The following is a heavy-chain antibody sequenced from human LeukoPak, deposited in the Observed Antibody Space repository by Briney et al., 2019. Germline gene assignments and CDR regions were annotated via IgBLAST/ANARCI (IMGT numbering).Heavy chain of an antibody. D-gene: IGHD6-19*01. Sequence: GGSLRLSCAASGFTFSSYAMSWVRQAPGKGLEWVSAISGSGGSTYYADSVKGRFTISRDNDKNSLYLQMNSLRPEDTALYYCAKDIGASGYTNDWVSWGQGTLVTVSS. CDR3: AKDIGASGYTNDWVS. J-gene: IGHJ5*02. CDR1: GFTFSSYA. V-gene: IGHV3-23*01. CDR2: ISGSGGST.